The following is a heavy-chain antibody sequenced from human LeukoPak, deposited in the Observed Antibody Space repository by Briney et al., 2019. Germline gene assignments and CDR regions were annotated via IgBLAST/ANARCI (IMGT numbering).Heavy chain of an antibody. V-gene: IGHV1-69*05. D-gene: IGHD1-26*01. J-gene: IGHJ4*02. Sequence: SVTVSCKASGGTFSSYAISWVRQAPGQGLEWMGGIIPIFGTANYAQKFQGRVTITTDESTSTAYMELSSLRSEDTAVYYCVSGMMSSGNDYWGQGTLVTVSS. CDR1: GGTFSSYA. CDR3: VSGMMSSGNDY. CDR2: IIPIFGTA.